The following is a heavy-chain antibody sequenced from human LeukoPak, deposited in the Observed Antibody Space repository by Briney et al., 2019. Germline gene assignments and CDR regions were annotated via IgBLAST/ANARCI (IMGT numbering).Heavy chain of an antibody. Sequence: ASVTVSCKASGYTFTSYYMHWVRQAPGQGLGWMGIINPSGGSTSYAQKFQGRVTMTRDTSTSTVYMELSSPRSEDTAVYYCARWGGYYDSSGTFDYWGQGTLVTVSS. CDR2: INPSGGST. V-gene: IGHV1-46*01. D-gene: IGHD3-22*01. CDR1: GYTFTSYY. CDR3: ARWGGYYDSSGTFDY. J-gene: IGHJ4*02.